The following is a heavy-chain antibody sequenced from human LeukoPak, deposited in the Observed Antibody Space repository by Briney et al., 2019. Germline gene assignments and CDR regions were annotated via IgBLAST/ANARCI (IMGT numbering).Heavy chain of an antibody. CDR2: FYTSGST. CDR1: GGPISRYN. CDR3: ARDRDTAMVTWFDY. Sequence: SETLSLTCTVSGGPISRYNWNWIRQPAGKGLEWIGRFYTSGSTKYNPSLKSRLTMSVDTSKNQFSLKLSSVTAADTAVYYCARDRDTAMVTWFDYWGQGTLVTVTS. J-gene: IGHJ4*02. V-gene: IGHV4-4*07. D-gene: IGHD5-18*01.